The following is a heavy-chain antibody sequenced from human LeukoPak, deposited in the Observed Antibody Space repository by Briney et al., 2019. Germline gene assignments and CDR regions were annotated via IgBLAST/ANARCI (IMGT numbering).Heavy chain of an antibody. Sequence: GGSLRFSCAASGFTFSSYAMSWVRQAPGKGLEWVSAISGSGGSTYYADPVKGRFTISRDNSKNTLYLQMDSLRAEDTAVYYCATRILGPSYFDYWGQGTLVTVSS. V-gene: IGHV3-23*01. CDR1: GFTFSSYA. J-gene: IGHJ4*02. CDR2: ISGSGGST. CDR3: ATRILGPSYFDY. D-gene: IGHD2-15*01.